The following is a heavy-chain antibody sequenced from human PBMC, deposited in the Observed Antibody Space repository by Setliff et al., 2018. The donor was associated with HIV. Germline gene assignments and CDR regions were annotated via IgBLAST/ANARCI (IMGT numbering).Heavy chain of an antibody. CDR1: GYTFTNYY. CDR2: INPSGGST. V-gene: IGHV1-46*01. CDR3: ARGPHCSSTSCFGGFDY. D-gene: IGHD2-2*01. J-gene: IGHJ4*02. Sequence: ASVKVSCKASGYTFTNYYMHWVRQAPGQGLEWMGIINPSGGSTSYQQIFQGRVTMTRDTSTSTVYMELSSLRSEDTAVYYCARGPHCSSTSCFGGFDYWGQGTLVTVSS.